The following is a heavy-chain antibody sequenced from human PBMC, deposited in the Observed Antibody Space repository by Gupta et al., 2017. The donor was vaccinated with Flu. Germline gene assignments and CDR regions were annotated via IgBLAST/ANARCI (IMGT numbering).Heavy chain of an antibody. V-gene: IGHV1-18*01. Sequence: TSYGISWVRQAPGQGLEWMGWISGDNGNTNYAQKLQGRVTMTTDTSTSTVYMELRSLRSDDTAVYYCARSWNYRTSDVEDWGQGTLVTVSS. D-gene: IGHD1-7*01. CDR1: TSYG. J-gene: IGHJ4*02. CDR3: ARSWNYRTSDVED. CDR2: ISGDNGNT.